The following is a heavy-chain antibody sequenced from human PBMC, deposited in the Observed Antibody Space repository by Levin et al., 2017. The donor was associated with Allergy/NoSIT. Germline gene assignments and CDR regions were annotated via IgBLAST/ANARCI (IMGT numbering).Heavy chain of an antibody. J-gene: IGHJ6*04. CDR2: IRSKADGGTT. D-gene: IGHD3-10*01. V-gene: IGHV3-49*04. CDR1: GFTFGDYA. CDR3: STGAV. Sequence: GGSLRLSCRTSGFTFGDYAMSWVRQAPGKGLEWVGIIRSKADGGTTEYAASVKGRFIISRDDSKRIAHLPMNSLKTEDTAVYYCSTGAVWGKGTTVTVSS.